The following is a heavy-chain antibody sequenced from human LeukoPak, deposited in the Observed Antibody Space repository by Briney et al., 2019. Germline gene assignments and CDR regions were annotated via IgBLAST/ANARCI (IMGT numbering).Heavy chain of an antibody. D-gene: IGHD4-17*01. CDR1: GGSISSNS. J-gene: IGHJ6*03. CDR2: ISSGNSNI. Sequence: PSETLSLTCAVSGGSISSNSYYWGWIRQAPGKGLEWVSYISSGNSNIYYADSVKGRFTISRDNAKNSVYLQMNSLRAEDTAVYFCARDQPLTVSTWGYFYYYMDVWGRGTTVTVSS. CDR3: ARDQPLTVSTWGYFYYYMDV. V-gene: IGHV3-48*04.